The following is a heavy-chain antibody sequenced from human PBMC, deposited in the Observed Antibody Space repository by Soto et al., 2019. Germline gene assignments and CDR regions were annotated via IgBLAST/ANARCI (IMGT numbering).Heavy chain of an antibody. CDR3: ASPSLWMGSSGYPRLYYGMDV. J-gene: IGHJ6*02. D-gene: IGHD3-22*01. CDR1: GGTFSKYS. Sequence: QVRLVQSGAEVKKPGSSVKVSCKVSGGTFSKYSLSWVRQTPGQGLEWMGGITPFVDTSNYAQRFLGRVTITADNSTHPAFSEVTGLTPEAPALSFGASPSLWMGSSGYPRLYYGMDVWGQGTTVTVSS. CDR2: ITPFVDTS. V-gene: IGHV1-69*06.